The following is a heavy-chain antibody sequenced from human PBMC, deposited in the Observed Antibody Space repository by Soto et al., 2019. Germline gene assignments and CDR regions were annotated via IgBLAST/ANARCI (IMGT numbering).Heavy chain of an antibody. J-gene: IGHJ4*02. Sequence: QVQLVESGGGVVQPGRSLRLSCAASGFTFSSYGMHWVRQAPGKGLEWVAVISYDGSNKYYADSVKGRFTISRDNSKNTLYLQMNSRRAEDTAVYYCAKSTYNGYPFDYWGQGTLVTVSS. V-gene: IGHV3-30*18. CDR2: ISYDGSNK. CDR3: AKSTYNGYPFDY. CDR1: GFTFSSYG. D-gene: IGHD5-12*01.